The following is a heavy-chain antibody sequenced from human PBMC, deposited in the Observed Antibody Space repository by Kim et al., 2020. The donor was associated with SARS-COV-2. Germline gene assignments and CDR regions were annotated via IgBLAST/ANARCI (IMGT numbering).Heavy chain of an antibody. CDR3: ARGLSWVVPAAFFDY. D-gene: IGHD2-2*01. CDR2: INHSGST. CDR1: GGSFSGYY. J-gene: IGHJ4*02. V-gene: IGHV4-34*01. Sequence: SETLSLTCAVYGGSFSGYYWSWIRQPPGKGLEWIGEINHSGSTNYNPSLKSRVTISVDTSKNQFSLKLSSVTAADTAVYYCARGLSWVVPAAFFDYWGQGTLVTVSS.